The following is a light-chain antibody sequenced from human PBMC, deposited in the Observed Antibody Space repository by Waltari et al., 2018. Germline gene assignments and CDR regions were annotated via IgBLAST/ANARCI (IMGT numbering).Light chain of an antibody. V-gene: IGLV1-51*01. CDR3: ATWDTSLSAGRI. CDR1: SSNIGHND. CDR2: NND. Sequence: QSVLTHPPSVSAAPGQKVTIPCSGRSSNIGHNDVCWIRQLPGTAPEPLIYNNDKRPSGIPDRFSGSKSGTSATLDITGLQTGDEAEYYCATWDTSLSAGRIFGGGTKLSVL. J-gene: IGLJ2*01.